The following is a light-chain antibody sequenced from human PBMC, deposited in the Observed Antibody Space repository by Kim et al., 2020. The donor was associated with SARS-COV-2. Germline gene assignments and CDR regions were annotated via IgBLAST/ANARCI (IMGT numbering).Light chain of an antibody. CDR1: KSINSRY. CDR3: QEYGTSYT. Sequence: SLFPGERATLSCMASKSINSRYLAWYQKKPGQAPRFLIYGVSTRATGIPDRFSGSGAGADFTLTSSRLAPEDFAVYYCQEYGTSYTFGQGTKLEI. CDR2: GVS. J-gene: IGKJ2*01. V-gene: IGKV3-20*01.